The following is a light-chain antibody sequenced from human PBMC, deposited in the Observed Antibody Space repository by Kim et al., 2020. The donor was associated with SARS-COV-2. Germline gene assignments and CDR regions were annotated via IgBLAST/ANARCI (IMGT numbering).Light chain of an antibody. J-gene: IGKJ4*01. CDR2: EVS. V-gene: IGKV2D-29*02. Sequence: PASRSCKSSQSLPQSGGKTYLYWYLQKPGQSPQLLIHEVSNRFSGVPDRFSGSGSGTDFTLKISRVEAEDVGVYYCMQAVQLPLTFGGGTKVDIK. CDR3: MQAVQLPLT. CDR1: QSLPQSGGKTY.